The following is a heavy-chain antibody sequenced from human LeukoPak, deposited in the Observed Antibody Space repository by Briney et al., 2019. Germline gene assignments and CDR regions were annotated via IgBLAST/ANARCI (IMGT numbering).Heavy chain of an antibody. CDR1: GFTFSSYS. Sequence: PGGSLRLSCAASGFTFSSYSMNWVRQAPGKGLEWVSYISSSSSTIYYADSVKGRFTISRDNAKNSLYLQMNSLRAGDTAVYYCADIRYYGSGSYYNVYDDYWGQGTLVTVSS. CDR3: ADIRYYGSGSYYNVYDDY. V-gene: IGHV3-48*01. D-gene: IGHD3-10*01. J-gene: IGHJ4*02. CDR2: ISSSSSTI.